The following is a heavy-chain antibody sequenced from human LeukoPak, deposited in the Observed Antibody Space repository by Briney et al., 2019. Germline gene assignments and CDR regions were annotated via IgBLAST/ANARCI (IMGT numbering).Heavy chain of an antibody. J-gene: IGHJ4*02. Sequence: PGGSLRLSCAASGFTFSSYAMCWVRQAPGKGLEWVSAINGSGGSTYYADSVKGRFTISRDNSKNTLYLQMNSLRAEDTAVYYCASGSGGYSYDMSPYYYDSSGYYPFDYWGQGTLVTVSS. V-gene: IGHV3-23*01. CDR1: GFTFSSYA. D-gene: IGHD3-22*01. CDR2: INGSGGST. CDR3: ASGSGGYSYDMSPYYYDSSGYYPFDY.